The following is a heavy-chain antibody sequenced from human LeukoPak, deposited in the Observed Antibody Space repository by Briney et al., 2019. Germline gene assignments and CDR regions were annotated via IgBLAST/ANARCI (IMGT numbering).Heavy chain of an antibody. V-gene: IGHV5-51*01. CDR1: GYNFTSYW. CDR2: IYPGDSDT. CDR3: ARQSITGTTRRGFPYYYYGMDV. Sequence: GESLKISCQGSGYNFTSYWIGWVRQMPGKGLEWMGIIYPGDSDTRYSPSFQGQVTISADKSISTAYLQWSSLKASDTAMYYCARQSITGTTRRGFPYYYYGMDVWGQGTTVTVSS. D-gene: IGHD1-20*01. J-gene: IGHJ6*02.